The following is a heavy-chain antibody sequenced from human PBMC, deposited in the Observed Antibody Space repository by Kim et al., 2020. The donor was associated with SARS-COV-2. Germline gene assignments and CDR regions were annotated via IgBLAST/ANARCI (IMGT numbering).Heavy chain of an antibody. D-gene: IGHD2-15*01. CDR2: IYSGGST. CDR3: ARETYYCSGGSCYSG. J-gene: IGHJ4*02. Sequence: GGSLRLSCAASGFTVSSNYMSWVRQAPGKGLEWVSVIYSGGSTYYADSVKGRFTISRDNSKNTLYLQMNSLRAEDTAVYYCARETYYCSGGSCYSGWGQGTLVTVSS. V-gene: IGHV3-66*01. CDR1: GFTVSSNY.